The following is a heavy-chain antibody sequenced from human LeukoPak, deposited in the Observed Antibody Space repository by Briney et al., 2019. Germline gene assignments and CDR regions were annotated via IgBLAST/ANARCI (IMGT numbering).Heavy chain of an antibody. CDR1: GFTFGSHS. D-gene: IGHD2-2*02. CDR2: ISSSGRYI. Sequence: GGSLRLSCSASGFTFGSHSMNWVRQAPGKGLEWVSSISSSGRYIYYADSVKGRFTISRDNAKNSLYLQMNSLRAEDTAVYYCARDQGRSISCYNYWGQGTLVTVSS. V-gene: IGHV3-21*01. CDR3: ARDQGRSISCYNY. J-gene: IGHJ4*02.